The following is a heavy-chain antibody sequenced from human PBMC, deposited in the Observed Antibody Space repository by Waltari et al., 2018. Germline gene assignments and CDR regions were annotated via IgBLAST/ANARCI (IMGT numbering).Heavy chain of an antibody. CDR2: IIPIFGTA. Sequence: QVQLVQAGAEVKKPGSSVTVSCKASGCTFSSYAISWVRQAPGQGLEWMGGIIPIFGTANDAQKFQGRVTITADESTSTAYMELSSLRSEDTVVYYCARDDIAARLPNYWGQGTLVTVSS. V-gene: IGHV1-69*12. CDR1: GCTFSSYA. CDR3: ARDDIAARLPNY. D-gene: IGHD6-6*01. J-gene: IGHJ4*02.